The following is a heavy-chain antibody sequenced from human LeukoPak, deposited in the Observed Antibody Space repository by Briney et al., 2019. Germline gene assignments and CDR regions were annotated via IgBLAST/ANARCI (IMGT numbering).Heavy chain of an antibody. CDR2: IHYSGST. V-gene: IGHV4-39*01. D-gene: IGHD3-16*02. CDR1: GVSISSYY. Sequence: SETLSLTCTVSGVSISSYYWGWIRQPPGKGLEWIGSIHYSGSTHYNPSLKSRVTISVDTSKNQFSLKLSSVTAADTAVYYCARHIDWGQGTLVTVSS. CDR3: ARHID. J-gene: IGHJ4*02.